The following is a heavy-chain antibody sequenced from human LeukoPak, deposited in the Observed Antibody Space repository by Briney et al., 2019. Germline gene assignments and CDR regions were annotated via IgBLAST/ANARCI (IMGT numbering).Heavy chain of an antibody. J-gene: IGHJ4*02. V-gene: IGHV3-23*01. D-gene: IGHD2-8*02. Sequence: GGSLRLSCAASGFTFSSYGISWVRQAPGKGLEWVSAISPSHGSTYYADSVKGRLTISRDNSKNTLYLQMNSLRAEDTAVYYCATYRQVLLPFESWGQGTLVTVSS. CDR3: ATYRQVLLPFES. CDR1: GFTFSSYG. CDR2: ISPSHGST.